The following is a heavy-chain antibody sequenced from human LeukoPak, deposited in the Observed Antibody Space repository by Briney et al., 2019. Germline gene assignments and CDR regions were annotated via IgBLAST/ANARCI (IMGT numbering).Heavy chain of an antibody. V-gene: IGHV3-23*01. CDR2: ISGSGGST. CDR3: AKSGGYIGYDLGY. CDR1: AFTFSSYA. Sequence: GGSLRLSCAASAFTFSSYAMSWVRQAPGKGLEWVSGISGSGGSTYYADSVKGRFTISRDNSKNTLYLQMNSLRAEDTAVYYCAKSGGYIGYDLGYWGQGTLVTVAS. J-gene: IGHJ4*02. D-gene: IGHD5-12*01.